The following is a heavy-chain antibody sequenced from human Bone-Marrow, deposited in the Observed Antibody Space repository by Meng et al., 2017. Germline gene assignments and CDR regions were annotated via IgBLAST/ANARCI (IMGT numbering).Heavy chain of an antibody. Sequence: ASVKVSCKVSGYTLTELSMHWVRQAPGKGLEWMGGFDPEDGETIYAQKFQGRVTMTEDTSTDTAYMELSSLRSEDTAVYYCATDSGGTPECGFDYWGQGTLVTVSS. CDR2: FDPEDGET. J-gene: IGHJ4*02. V-gene: IGHV1-24*01. CDR3: ATDSGGTPECGFDY. D-gene: IGHD1-26*01. CDR1: GYTLTELS.